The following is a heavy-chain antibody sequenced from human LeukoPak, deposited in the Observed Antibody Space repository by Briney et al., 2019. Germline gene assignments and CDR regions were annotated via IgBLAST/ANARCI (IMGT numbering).Heavy chain of an antibody. J-gene: IGHJ3*02. Sequence: ASVKVSCMASGYTFSSYGINWVRQAPGQGLEWVGWISVINNGNTRYAQNFQGRLTMTTDTSTATAYMELRSLRSDDTAVYYCSREFPFCGADCFSGVFDIWGQGTMVTVS. CDR1: GYTFSSYG. D-gene: IGHD2-21*02. V-gene: IGHV1-18*01. CDR3: SREFPFCGADCFSGVFDI. CDR2: ISVINNGNT.